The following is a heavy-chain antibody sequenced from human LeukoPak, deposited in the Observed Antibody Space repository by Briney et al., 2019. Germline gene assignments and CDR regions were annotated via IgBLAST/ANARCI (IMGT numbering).Heavy chain of an antibody. J-gene: IGHJ4*02. D-gene: IGHD3-22*01. Sequence: GGSLRLSCAASGFTFSNAWMNWVRQAPGEGLEWVGLIKSKIDGGTTDYAAPVKGRFTVSRDDSKNTLYLQMNSLKTEDTAVYYCATLTMKLVHPDYWGQGTLVTVSS. CDR3: ATLTMKLVHPDY. CDR2: IKSKIDGGTT. V-gene: IGHV3-15*01. CDR1: GFTFSNAW.